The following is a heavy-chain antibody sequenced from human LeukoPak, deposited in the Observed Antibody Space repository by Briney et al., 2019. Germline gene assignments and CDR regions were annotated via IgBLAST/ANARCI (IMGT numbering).Heavy chain of an antibody. CDR1: GFTFSSYS. D-gene: IGHD5-18*01. CDR2: ISSSSSYI. J-gene: IGHJ4*02. Sequence: KTGGSLRLSCAASGFTFSSYSMNWVRQAPGKGLEWASSISSSSSYIYYADSVKGRFTISRDNGKNSLYLQMNSLRAEDTAVYYCAREQHSYGKGIDYWGQGTLVTVSS. CDR3: AREQHSYGKGIDY. V-gene: IGHV3-21*01.